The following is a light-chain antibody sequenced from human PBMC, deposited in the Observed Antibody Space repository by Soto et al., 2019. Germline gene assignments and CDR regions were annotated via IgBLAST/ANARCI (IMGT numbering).Light chain of an antibody. V-gene: IGKV4-1*01. CDR1: QSVLYSSDNRNY. CDR3: QQYYTNPRT. CDR2: WAS. J-gene: IGKJ1*01. Sequence: DIVMTQSPDSLAVSLGERATVNCKSGQSVLYSSDNRNYLAWYQQKPGQSPKLLISWASTRESGVPDRFSGSGSGTDFTLTISSLQAEDVAVYFCQQYYTNPRTVGQGTNVEIK.